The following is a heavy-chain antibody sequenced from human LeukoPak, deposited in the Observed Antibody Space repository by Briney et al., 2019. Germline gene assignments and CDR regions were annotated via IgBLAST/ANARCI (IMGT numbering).Heavy chain of an antibody. CDR1: GFTFSSYG. CDR3: ARVYQQLRLFDY. V-gene: IGHV3-48*04. Sequence: PGGSLRLSCAASGFTFSSYGMHWVRQAPGKGLEWVSYISSSGSTIYYADSVKGRFTISRDNAKNSLYLQMNSLRAEDTAVYYCARVYQQLRLFDYWGQGTLVTVSS. D-gene: IGHD6-13*01. CDR2: ISSSGSTI. J-gene: IGHJ4*02.